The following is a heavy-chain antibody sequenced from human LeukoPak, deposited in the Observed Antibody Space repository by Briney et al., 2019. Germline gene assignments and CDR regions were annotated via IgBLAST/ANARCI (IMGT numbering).Heavy chain of an antibody. CDR3: ARDHYDILTGYVPIDN. V-gene: IGHV3-74*01. CDR1: GFIFSSYW. CDR2: INTDGSST. D-gene: IGHD3-9*01. Sequence: GGSLRLSCAASGFIFSSYWMHWVRHAPGKGLAWVSRINTDGSSTSYADSVKGRFTISRDNSKNTLHLQMNSLRAEDTAVYYCARDHYDILTGYVPIDNWGQGTLVTVSS. J-gene: IGHJ4*02.